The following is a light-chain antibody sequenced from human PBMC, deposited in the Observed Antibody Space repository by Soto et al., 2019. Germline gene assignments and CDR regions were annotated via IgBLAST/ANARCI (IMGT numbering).Light chain of an antibody. CDR2: GAS. CDR1: QSIITY. V-gene: IGKV1-39*01. CDR3: QQSYSSPPEYT. Sequence: DIQMTQSPSSLSASIGDRVTITCRASQSIITYLNWYQQKTGNAPKLLIHGASSLESGVPSRFSGSGSGTDFTLTISSLQPEDFATYYCQQSYSSPPEYTFGQGTKLEIK. J-gene: IGKJ2*01.